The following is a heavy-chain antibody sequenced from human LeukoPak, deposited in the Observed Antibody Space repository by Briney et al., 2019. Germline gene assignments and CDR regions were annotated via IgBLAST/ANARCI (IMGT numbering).Heavy chain of an antibody. Sequence: GGSLRLSCAAAGFTFSSYAMDWVRQAPGKGMEWVAVISYDGSNKYYADSVKGRFTISRDNSKNTLYLQMNSLRAEDTAVYYCAREPLDSSGWYEFDYWGQGTLVTVSS. CDR1: GFTFSSYA. V-gene: IGHV3-30*04. CDR2: ISYDGSNK. J-gene: IGHJ4*02. CDR3: AREPLDSSGWYEFDY. D-gene: IGHD6-19*01.